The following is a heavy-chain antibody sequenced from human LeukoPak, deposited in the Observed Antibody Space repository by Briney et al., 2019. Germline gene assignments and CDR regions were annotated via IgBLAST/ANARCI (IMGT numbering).Heavy chain of an antibody. V-gene: IGHV3-48*03. CDR1: GFTFSNYE. CDR3: TRGGSSSYKYNAFDM. J-gene: IGHJ3*02. D-gene: IGHD3-22*01. Sequence: GGSLRLSCAASGFTFSNYEMNWLRQAPGKGLEWVSYISISGTTIYYADSVKGRFTVSRDNAKNSLYLQMNSLRAEDTAVYYCTRGGSSSYKYNAFDMWGQGTMVTVSS. CDR2: ISISGTTI.